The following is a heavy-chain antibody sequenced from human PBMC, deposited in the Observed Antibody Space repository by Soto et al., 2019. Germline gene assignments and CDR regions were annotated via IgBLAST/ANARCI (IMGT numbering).Heavy chain of an antibody. CDR1: GGSFSVYY. D-gene: IGHD2-15*01. Sequence: PSETLSLTCAVYGGSFSVYYWSWIRQPPGKGLEWIGFISYSGSTYYNLSLKSRITISVDTSKNQVSVNLNFVTAADTAVYYCATMGTPATGLFYFDYWGQGTLVTVSS. CDR3: ATMGTPATGLFYFDY. CDR2: ISYSGST. J-gene: IGHJ4*02. V-gene: IGHV4-30-4*01.